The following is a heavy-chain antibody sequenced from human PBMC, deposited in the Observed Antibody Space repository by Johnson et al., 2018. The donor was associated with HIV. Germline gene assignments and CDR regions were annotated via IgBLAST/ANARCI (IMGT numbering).Heavy chain of an antibody. Sequence: QVQLVESGGGLVKPGGSLRLSCAASGFTFSDYYMSWIRQAPGKGLEWVSYISSSGSPIYYADSVKGRFTISRDNAKNSLYLKMISLRAEDTAVYYCAIASAVFDAFDIWGQGTMVTVSS. CDR3: AIASAVFDAFDI. D-gene: IGHD1-14*01. J-gene: IGHJ3*02. CDR2: ISSSGSPI. CDR1: GFTFSDYY. V-gene: IGHV3-11*04.